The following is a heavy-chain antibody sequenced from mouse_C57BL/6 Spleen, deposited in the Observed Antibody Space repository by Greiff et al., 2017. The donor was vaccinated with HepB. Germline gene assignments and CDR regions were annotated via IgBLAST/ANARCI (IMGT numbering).Heavy chain of an antibody. Sequence: QVQLQQPGAELVKPGASVKLSCKASGYTFTSYWMQWVKQRPGQGLEWIGEIDPSDSYTNYNQKLKGKATLTVDTSSRTAYMQLSSLTSEDSAVYYCARWDYYGSSYERFDYWGQGTTLTVSS. J-gene: IGHJ2*01. V-gene: IGHV1-50*01. D-gene: IGHD1-1*01. CDR2: IDPSDSYT. CDR1: GYTFTSYW. CDR3: ARWDYYGSSYERFDY.